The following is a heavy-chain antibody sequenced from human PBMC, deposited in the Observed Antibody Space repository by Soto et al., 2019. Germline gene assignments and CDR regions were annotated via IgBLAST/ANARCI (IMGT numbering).Heavy chain of an antibody. CDR1: GFTFSSYA. CDR2: ISGSGGST. J-gene: IGHJ3*02. CDR3: AKFITMIVVVIGDAFDI. D-gene: IGHD3-22*01. Sequence: GGSLRLSCAASGFTFSSYAMNWVRQALGKGLEWVSVISGSGGSTYYADSVKGRSTISRDNYKNTLYLQMNSLRAEDTAVYYCAKFITMIVVVIGDAFDIWGQGTMVTVSS. V-gene: IGHV3-23*01.